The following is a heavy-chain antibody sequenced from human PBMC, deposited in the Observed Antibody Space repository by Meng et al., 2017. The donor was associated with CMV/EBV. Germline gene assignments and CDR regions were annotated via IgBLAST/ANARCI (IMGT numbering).Heavy chain of an antibody. D-gene: IGHD3-3*02. CDR2: INSDGSST. CDR1: GFTFSSYW. Sequence: GGSLRLSCAASGFTFSSYWMHWVRQAPGKGLVWVSRINSDGSSTNYADSVKGRFTISRDNAKNTLYLQMNSLRAEDTAVYFCARDPGHFWRGSYYFDYWGQGTLVTVSS. J-gene: IGHJ4*02. CDR3: ARDPGHFWRGSYYFDY. V-gene: IGHV3-74*01.